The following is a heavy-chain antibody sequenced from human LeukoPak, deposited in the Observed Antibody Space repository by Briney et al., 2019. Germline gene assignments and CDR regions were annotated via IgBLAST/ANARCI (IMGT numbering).Heavy chain of an antibody. CDR3: ARVPAAIGGFDP. V-gene: IGHV4-30-4*08. D-gene: IGHD2-2*01. J-gene: IGHJ5*02. CDR1: GGSISSGDYY. CDR2: IYYSGST. Sequence: SETLSLTCTVSGGSISSGDYYWSWIRQPPGKGLGWIGYIYYSGSTYYNPSLKSRVTISVDTSKNQFSLKLSSVTAADTAVYYCARVPAAIGGFDPWGQGTLVTVSS.